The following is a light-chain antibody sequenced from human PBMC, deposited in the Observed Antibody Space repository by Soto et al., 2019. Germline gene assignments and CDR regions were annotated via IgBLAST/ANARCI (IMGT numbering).Light chain of an antibody. CDR3: QRYNDK. Sequence: DIQMTQSPSSLSASVEDRVIITCRASQSISNHLNWYQQKAGRAPKLLIYGASTLASGVPSRFSGSGSGTEFTLTISSLQPDDSATYFCQRYNDKFGQGTKVDIK. CDR2: GAS. J-gene: IGKJ1*01. V-gene: IGKV1-5*01. CDR1: QSISNH.